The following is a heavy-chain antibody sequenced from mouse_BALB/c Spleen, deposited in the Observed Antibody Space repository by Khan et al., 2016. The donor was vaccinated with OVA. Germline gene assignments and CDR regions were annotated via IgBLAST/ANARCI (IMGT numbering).Heavy chain of an antibody. CDR3: WILL. Sequence: DVKLVESGGGIVQPGGSLKRSCAASRFTISSYGMSSVRQTPDKRLELVATIDSNGGSPAYPDSVKRRFTISGDNAKNALYLQMRSLKSEDSGIDYCWILLWGQGTTLTVSS. CDR1: RFTISSYG. V-gene: IGHV5-6-3*01. J-gene: IGHJ2*01. CDR2: IDSNGGSP.